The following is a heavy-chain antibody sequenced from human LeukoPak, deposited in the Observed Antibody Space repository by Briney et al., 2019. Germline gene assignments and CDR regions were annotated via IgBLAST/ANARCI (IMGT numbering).Heavy chain of an antibody. V-gene: IGHV1-2*02. CDR2: INPNSGGT. D-gene: IGHD6-19*01. Sequence: ASVKVSCKASGYTFTGYYMHWVRQAPGQGLEWMGWINPNSGGTNYAQKFQGRVTMTRDTSISTAYMELSRLRSDDTAVYYCARIGIAVAGKKVNDAFDIWGQGTMVTVSS. J-gene: IGHJ3*02. CDR1: GYTFTGYY. CDR3: ARIGIAVAGKKVNDAFDI.